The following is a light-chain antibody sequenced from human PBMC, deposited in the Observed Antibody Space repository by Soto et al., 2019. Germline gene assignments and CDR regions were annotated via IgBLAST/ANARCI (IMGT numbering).Light chain of an antibody. CDR3: QLYGSSPPQFT. CDR2: GAS. Sequence: EIVMTQSPGTLSLSPGERTTLSCRASQSVSSSSLAFYQHRPGQAPRLLIYGASDRATGIPDRFSGSGSGTDFALTISRRESEDFAVYYCQLYGSSPPQFTFGPGTKVDIK. CDR1: QSVSSSS. J-gene: IGKJ3*01. V-gene: IGKV3-20*01.